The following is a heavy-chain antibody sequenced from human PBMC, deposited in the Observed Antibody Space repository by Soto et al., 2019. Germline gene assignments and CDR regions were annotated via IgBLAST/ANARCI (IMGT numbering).Heavy chain of an antibody. CDR1: GGTFSSYA. J-gene: IGHJ4*02. D-gene: IGHD1-26*01. CDR2: IIPIFGTA. Sequence: ASVKFSCKASGGTFSSYAISWVRQAPGQGLEWMGGIIPIFGTANYAQKFTERVTISWDVSTSTAFMELRSLRSEDTAVYYCATADNTSPFDYWGQGTLVTVSS. V-gene: IGHV1-69*13. CDR3: ATADNTSPFDY.